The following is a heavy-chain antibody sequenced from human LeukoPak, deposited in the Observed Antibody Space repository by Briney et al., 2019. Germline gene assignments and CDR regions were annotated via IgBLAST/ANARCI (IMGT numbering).Heavy chain of an antibody. CDR1: GFTFSSYG. CDR3: AREGNLIDY. J-gene: IGHJ4*03. CDR2: INSDGSST. V-gene: IGHV3-74*01. D-gene: IGHD4-23*01. Sequence: GGSLRLSCAASGFTFSSYGMHWVRQAPGKGLVWVSRINSDGSSTSYTDSVKGRLTISRGNAKNMLYLQMNSLRAEDTAVYYCAREGNLIDYWGQGTTVTVSS.